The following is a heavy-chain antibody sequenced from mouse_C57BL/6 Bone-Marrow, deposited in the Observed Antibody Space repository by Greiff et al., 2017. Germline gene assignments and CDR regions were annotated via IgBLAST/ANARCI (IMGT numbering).Heavy chain of an antibody. CDR1: GFTFSDYG. V-gene: IGHV5-17*01. Sequence: EVMLVESGGGLVKPGGSLKLSCAASGFTFSDYGMHWVRQAPEKGLEWVAYISSGSSTIYYADTVQGRFTISRDNAKNTRFLPMTRLRSENTAMYYCARSMVRAWFAYWGQGTLVTVSA. J-gene: IGHJ3*01. CDR2: ISSGSSTI. D-gene: IGHD2-2*01. CDR3: ARSMVRAWFAY.